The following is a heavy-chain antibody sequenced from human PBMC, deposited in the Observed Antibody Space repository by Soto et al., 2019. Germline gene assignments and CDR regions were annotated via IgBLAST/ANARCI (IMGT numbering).Heavy chain of an antibody. Sequence: GASVKVSCKASGYTFINYAIHWLRQAPGQRLEWMGWISGGNGNTEYSQKFQGRVTFTRDTSATTVYMELSSLRSEDMAVYYCARGYCSAGNCPPGGYWGQGTLVTVSS. CDR2: ISGGNGNT. V-gene: IGHV1-3*01. D-gene: IGHD2-15*01. CDR3: ARGYCSAGNCPPGGY. J-gene: IGHJ4*02. CDR1: GYTFINYA.